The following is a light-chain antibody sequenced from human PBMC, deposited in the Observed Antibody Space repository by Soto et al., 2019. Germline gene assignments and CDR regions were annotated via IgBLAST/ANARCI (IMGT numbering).Light chain of an antibody. CDR2: DGS. V-gene: IGLV2-14*02. J-gene: IGLJ3*02. Sequence: QSVLTQPASVSGSPGQSITISCTGTDSEVGSYNLVSWYQHHPDKAPRVMIYDGSKRPSGVSNRFSGSKSGNTASLTISGLQAEDEADYYCSSYTSSSTWVFGGGTKLTVL. CDR1: DSEVGSYNL. CDR3: SSYTSSSTWV.